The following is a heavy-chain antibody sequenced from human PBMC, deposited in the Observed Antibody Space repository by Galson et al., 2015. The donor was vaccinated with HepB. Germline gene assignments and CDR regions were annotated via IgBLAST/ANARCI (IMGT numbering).Heavy chain of an antibody. CDR3: ARGRSYLGDAFDI. Sequence: SLRLSCAASGFTFSSYSMNWVRQAPGKGLEWVSYISSSSSTIYYADSVKGRFTISRDNAKNSLYLQMNSLRDEDTAVYYCARGRSYLGDAFDIWGQGTMVTVSS. V-gene: IGHV3-48*02. J-gene: IGHJ3*02. D-gene: IGHD1-26*01. CDR1: GFTFSSYS. CDR2: ISSSSSTI.